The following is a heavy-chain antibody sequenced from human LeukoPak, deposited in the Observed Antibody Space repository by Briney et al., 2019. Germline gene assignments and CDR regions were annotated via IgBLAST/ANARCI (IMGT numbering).Heavy chain of an antibody. CDR3: ATGRPGSLLDY. Sequence: GASVKVSCKVSGDTLTELSMHWVRQAPGKGLEWMGGFEPEDGQTMYAQKFQDRLTMTEDTSTDTGYMELSSLRFEDTAVYYCATGRPGSLLDYWGQGSLVTVSS. CDR2: FEPEDGQT. CDR1: GDTLTELS. D-gene: IGHD1-1*01. J-gene: IGHJ4*02. V-gene: IGHV1-24*01.